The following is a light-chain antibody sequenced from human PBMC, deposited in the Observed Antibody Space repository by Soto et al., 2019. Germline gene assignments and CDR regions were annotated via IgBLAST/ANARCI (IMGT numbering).Light chain of an antibody. CDR2: LNSDGSH. V-gene: IGLV4-69*01. CDR1: SGHSSYA. CDR3: QTWGTGTLV. Sequence: QPVLTQSASASASLGASVKLTCTLSSGHSSYAIAWHQQQPEKGPRYLMKLNSDGSHSKGDGIPDRFSGSSSGAERYLTISSLQSEDEADYYCQTWGTGTLVFGGGTKLTVL. J-gene: IGLJ2*01.